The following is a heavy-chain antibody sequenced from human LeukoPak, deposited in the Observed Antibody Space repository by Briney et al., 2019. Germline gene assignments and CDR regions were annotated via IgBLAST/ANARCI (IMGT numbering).Heavy chain of an antibody. CDR2: IYTAGTT. CDR1: GFTVSTYY. CDR3: ARDLGKVTTA. J-gene: IGHJ5*02. D-gene: IGHD2-21*02. Sequence: GGSLRLSCAASGFTVSTYYMSWVRQPPGKGLECVAAIYTAGTTDHADSVKGRFTISRGISKNTLYLQMNNLRAEDTAVYYCARDLGKVTTAWGQGSLVTVSS. V-gene: IGHV3-66*01.